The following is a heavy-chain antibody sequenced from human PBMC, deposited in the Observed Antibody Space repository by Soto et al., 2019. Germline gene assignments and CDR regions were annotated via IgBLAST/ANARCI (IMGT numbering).Heavy chain of an antibody. V-gene: IGHV3-21*01. CDR1: GFSFSDYT. Sequence: GGSLRLSCAASGFSFSDYTMNWFRQAPGKGLEWVSSITGSSDYTYYSGSVTGRFTISRDNANNSLFLQMNSLRGEDTAVYYCARDREYTSGWSHGMDVWGQGTTVTVSS. J-gene: IGHJ6*02. CDR2: ITGSSDYT. CDR3: ARDREYTSGWSHGMDV. D-gene: IGHD6-19*01.